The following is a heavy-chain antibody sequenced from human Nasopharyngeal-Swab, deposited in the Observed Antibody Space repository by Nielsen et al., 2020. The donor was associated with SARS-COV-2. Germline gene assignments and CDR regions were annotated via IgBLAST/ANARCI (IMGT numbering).Heavy chain of an antibody. V-gene: IGHV1-18*01. J-gene: IGHJ5*02. Sequence: ASVKVSCKASGYTFTSYGISWVRQAPGQGLEWMGWISAYNGNTNYAQKLQGRVTMTTDTSTSTAYMELRSLRSDDTAVYYWGRGEGWVVVAATGGWFDPWGQGTLVTVSS. CDR2: ISAYNGNT. CDR1: GYTFTSYG. D-gene: IGHD2-15*01. CDR3: GRGEGWVVVAATGGWFDP.